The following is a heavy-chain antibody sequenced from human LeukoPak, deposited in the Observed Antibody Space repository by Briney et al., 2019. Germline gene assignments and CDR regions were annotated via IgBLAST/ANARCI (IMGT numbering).Heavy chain of an antibody. CDR2: ISYDGSNK. Sequence: GGSLRLSCAASGFTVSNNYLHWVRQAPGKGLEWVAVISYDGSNKDYADSVKGRFTISRDNSKNTLYLQMNSLRPEDTAVYYCARGAHKVARFSYFDYWGQGTLVPVSS. CDR3: ARGAHKVARFSYFDY. J-gene: IGHJ4*02. CDR1: GFTVSNNY. D-gene: IGHD5-12*01. V-gene: IGHV3-30*03.